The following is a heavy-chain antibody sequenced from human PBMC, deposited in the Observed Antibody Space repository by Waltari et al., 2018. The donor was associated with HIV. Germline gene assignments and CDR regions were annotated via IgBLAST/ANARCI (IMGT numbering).Heavy chain of an antibody. CDR3: ARVSYGSGGLDY. CDR1: GGSISSSRYY. V-gene: IGHV4-39*07. D-gene: IGHD3-10*01. CDR2: LYYSGST. Sequence: QLQLQESGPGLVKPSETLSLTCTVSGGSISSSRYYWGWIRQPPGKGLEWIGSLYYSGSTYYNPSLKSRVTISVDTSKNQFSLKLSSVTAADTAVYYCARVSYGSGGLDYWGQGTLVTVSS. J-gene: IGHJ4*02.